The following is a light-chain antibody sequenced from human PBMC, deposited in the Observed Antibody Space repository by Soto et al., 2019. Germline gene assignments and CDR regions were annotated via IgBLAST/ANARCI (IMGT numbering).Light chain of an antibody. Sequence: QSVLTQPPSASGTPGQTVTISCSGSRSNIGSNTLNWYQHLPGTAPQLLISTTNHRPSGVRDRFSASKSGTSASLAISGLQSDDEADYYCAAWDDSLNVVVFGGGTQLTVL. J-gene: IGLJ2*01. CDR2: TTN. V-gene: IGLV1-44*01. CDR1: RSNIGSNT. CDR3: AAWDDSLNVVV.